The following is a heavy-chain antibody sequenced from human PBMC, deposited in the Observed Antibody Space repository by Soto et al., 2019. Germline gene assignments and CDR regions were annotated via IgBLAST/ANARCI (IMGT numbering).Heavy chain of an antibody. J-gene: IGHJ5*02. D-gene: IGHD2-2*01. CDR3: ARDLGYCSSTNCYPWFDP. CDR1: GGSISSYY. V-gene: IGHV4-59*01. Sequence: SETLSLTCTVSGGSISSYYWSWIRQPPGKGLEWIGYIYYSGTTNYNPSLKSRVTISVDTSKNQFSLKLSSVTAADTAVYYCARDLGYCSSTNCYPWFDPWGQGTLVTVSS. CDR2: IYYSGTT.